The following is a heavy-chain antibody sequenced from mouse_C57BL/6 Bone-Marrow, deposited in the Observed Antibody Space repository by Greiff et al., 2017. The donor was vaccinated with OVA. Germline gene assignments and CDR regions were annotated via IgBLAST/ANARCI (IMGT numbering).Heavy chain of an antibody. V-gene: IGHV1-69*01. CDR1: GYPFTSYW. J-gene: IGHJ2*01. D-gene: IGHD2-4*01. CDR3: ARGGDYGGFDY. Sequence: QVQLQQPGAELVMPGASVKLSCKASGYPFTSYWMHWVKQSPGQGLAFIGEIAPSDISTTYNQQFTFQSTLTVDKSSSTAYMQLSSLTSEDSAVYYCARGGDYGGFDYWGQGTTLTVSS. CDR2: IAPSDIST.